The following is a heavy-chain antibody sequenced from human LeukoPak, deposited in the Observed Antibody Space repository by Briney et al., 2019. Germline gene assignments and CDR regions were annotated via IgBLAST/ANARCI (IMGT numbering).Heavy chain of an antibody. D-gene: IGHD3-3*01. CDR3: VRSDDFWSGYYGY. Sequence: SETLSLTCTVSGGSISSGSYYWSWIRQPAGKGLEWIGYIFYSGSTNYNPSLKSRVTISVGTSKNQFSLKLSSVTAADTAVYYCVRSDDFWSGYYGYWGQGTLVTVSS. CDR1: GGSISSGSYY. CDR2: IFYSGST. J-gene: IGHJ4*02. V-gene: IGHV4-61*10.